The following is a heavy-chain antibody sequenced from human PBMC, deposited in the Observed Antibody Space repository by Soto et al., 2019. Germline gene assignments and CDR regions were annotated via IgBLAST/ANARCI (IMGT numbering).Heavy chain of an antibody. D-gene: IGHD3-22*01. Sequence: SVKVSCKASGGTFSSYAISWVRQAPGQGLEWMGGIIPIFGTANYAQKFQGRVTITADESTSTAYMEPSSLRSEDTAVYYCASVKNYYDSSGYYFDYWGQGTLVTVSS. CDR3: ASVKNYYDSSGYYFDY. CDR1: GGTFSSYA. V-gene: IGHV1-69*13. J-gene: IGHJ4*02. CDR2: IIPIFGTA.